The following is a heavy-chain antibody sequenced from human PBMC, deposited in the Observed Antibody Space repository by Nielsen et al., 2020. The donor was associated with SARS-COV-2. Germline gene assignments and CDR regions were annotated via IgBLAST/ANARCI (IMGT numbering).Heavy chain of an antibody. CDR2: IWYDGSNK. CDR3: ARWGRDDAFDI. D-gene: IGHD3-16*01. CDR1: GFTFSSYG. J-gene: IGHJ3*02. V-gene: IGHV3-33*01. Sequence: GESLKISCAAPGFTFSSYGMHWVRQAPGKGLEWVAVIWYDGSNKYYADSVKGRFTISRDNAKNSLYLQMNSLRAEDTAVYYCARWGRDDAFDIWGQGTMVTVSS.